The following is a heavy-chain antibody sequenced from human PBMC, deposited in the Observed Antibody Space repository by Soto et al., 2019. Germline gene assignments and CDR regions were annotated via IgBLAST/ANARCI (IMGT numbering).Heavy chain of an antibody. D-gene: IGHD3-9*01. CDR1: GFTFSSYG. CDR2: ISYDGSNK. CDR3: AKNYDILTGYYDY. Sequence: PGGALRLSCAASGFTFSSYGMHWVRQAPGKGLEWVAVISYDGSNKYYADSVKGRFTISRDNSKNTLYLQMNSLRAEDTAVYYCAKNYDILTGYYDYWGQGTLVTVSS. V-gene: IGHV3-30*18. J-gene: IGHJ4*02.